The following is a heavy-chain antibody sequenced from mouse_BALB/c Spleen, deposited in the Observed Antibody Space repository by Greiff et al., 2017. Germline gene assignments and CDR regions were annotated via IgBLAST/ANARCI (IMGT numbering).Heavy chain of an antibody. V-gene: IGHV1-9*01. CDR3: ARRSITTVESPYAMDY. Sequence: VQLQQSGAELMKPGASVKISCKATGYTFSSYWIEWVKQRPGHGLEWIGEILPGSGSTNYNEKFKGKATFTADTSSNTAYMQLSSLTSEDSAVYYCARRSITTVESPYAMDYWGQGTSVTVSS. D-gene: IGHD1-1*01. J-gene: IGHJ4*01. CDR2: ILPGSGST. CDR1: GYTFSSYW.